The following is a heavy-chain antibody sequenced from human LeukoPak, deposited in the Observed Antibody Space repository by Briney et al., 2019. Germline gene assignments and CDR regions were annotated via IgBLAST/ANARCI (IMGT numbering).Heavy chain of an antibody. D-gene: IGHD3-22*01. J-gene: IGHJ4*02. V-gene: IGHV3-30*02. CDR3: ASNSSDRTGFDY. Sequence: TAGCLRLSCAASGFTFSGYGIHWVRQAPGKGREWVAFILYDVSNEHLAASVKGRFTISRDNSKNTLYLQMSSLRAEDTAVYYCASNSSDRTGFDYWGQGTLVTASS. CDR2: ILYDVSNE. CDR1: GFTFSGYG.